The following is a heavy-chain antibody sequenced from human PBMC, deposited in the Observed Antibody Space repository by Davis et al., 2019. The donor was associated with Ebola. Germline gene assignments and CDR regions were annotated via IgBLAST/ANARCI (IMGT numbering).Heavy chain of an antibody. Sequence: PSETLSLTCAVYGGSFSGYYWSWIRQPPGKGLEWIGEINHSGSTNYNPSLKSRVTISVDTSKNQFSLKLSSVTAADTAVYYCARGPGENYDILTGYDYWGQGTLVTVSS. CDR1: GGSFSGYY. CDR2: INHSGST. V-gene: IGHV4-34*01. D-gene: IGHD3-9*01. J-gene: IGHJ4*02. CDR3: ARGPGENYDILTGYDY.